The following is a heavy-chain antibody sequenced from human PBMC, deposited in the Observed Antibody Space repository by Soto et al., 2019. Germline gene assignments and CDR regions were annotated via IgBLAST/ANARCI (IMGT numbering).Heavy chain of an antibody. CDR2: ISAYNGNT. Sequence: ASVKVSCKASGYTFTSYGISWVRQAPGQGLEWMGWISAYNGNTNYAQKLQGRVTMTTDTSTSTAYMELSSLKASDTAMYYCARHSWSGYVRWRTPFDYWGQGTLVTVSS. V-gene: IGHV1-18*01. D-gene: IGHD3-3*01. CDR3: ARHSWSGYVRWRTPFDY. CDR1: GYTFTSYG. J-gene: IGHJ4*02.